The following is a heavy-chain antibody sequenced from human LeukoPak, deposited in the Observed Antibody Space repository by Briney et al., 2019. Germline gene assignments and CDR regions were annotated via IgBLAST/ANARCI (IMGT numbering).Heavy chain of an antibody. Sequence: GASVKVSCKASGYTFTGYYMHWVRQAPGQGLEWMGWINPNSGGTNYAQKFQGRVTMTRDTSISTAYMELSRLRSDDTAVYYCARVILPRQIYYDSSGFSEDAFDIWGQGTMVTVSS. CDR1: GYTFTGYY. V-gene: IGHV1-2*02. CDR2: INPNSGGT. D-gene: IGHD3-22*01. CDR3: ARVILPRQIYYDSSGFSEDAFDI. J-gene: IGHJ3*02.